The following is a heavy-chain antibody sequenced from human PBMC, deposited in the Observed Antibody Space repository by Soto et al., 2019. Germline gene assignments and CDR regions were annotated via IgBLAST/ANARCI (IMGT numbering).Heavy chain of an antibody. D-gene: IGHD6-19*01. Sequence: ASVKVSCKASGGTFSSYAISWVRQAPGQGLEWMGGIIPIFGTANYAQKFQGRVTITADESTSTAYMELSSLRSEDTAVYYCARADSSGWSYGDFDYWGQGTLVTVSS. CDR3: ARADSSGWSYGDFDY. V-gene: IGHV1-69*13. CDR2: IIPIFGTA. J-gene: IGHJ4*02. CDR1: GGTFSSYA.